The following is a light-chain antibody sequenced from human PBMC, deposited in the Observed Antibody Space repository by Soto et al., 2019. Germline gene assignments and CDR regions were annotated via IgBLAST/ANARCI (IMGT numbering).Light chain of an antibody. V-gene: IGLV2-14*01. Sequence: QSVLTQPASVSGSPGQSITISCTGTSSDVGGYNYVSWYQQHPGKAPKLMIHEVSNRPSGVSNRFSGSKSGNTASLTISGLQADDEADYYCTSYSSSDIFYVFGTGTKV. J-gene: IGLJ1*01. CDR1: SSDVGGYNY. CDR2: EVS. CDR3: TSYSSSDIFYV.